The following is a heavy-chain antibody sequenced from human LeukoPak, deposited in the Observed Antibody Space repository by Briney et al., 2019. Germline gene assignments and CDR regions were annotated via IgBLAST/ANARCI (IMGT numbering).Heavy chain of an antibody. CDR1: GYRFISNY. CDR3: AREGSYCVGGDCYSFDF. V-gene: IGHV1-2*02. Sequence: ASVKVSCKASGYRFISNYIQWVRQAPGLGPEWMGWMHPGNGNTRYAEKFQGRVTMTRDTSVNTAYLDLSSLRSDDTAVYYCAREGSYCVGGDCYSFDFWGQGTLITVSS. D-gene: IGHD2-21*02. CDR2: MHPGNGNT. J-gene: IGHJ4*02.